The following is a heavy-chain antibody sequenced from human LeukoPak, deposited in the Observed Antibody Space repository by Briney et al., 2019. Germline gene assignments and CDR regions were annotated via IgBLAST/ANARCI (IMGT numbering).Heavy chain of an antibody. Sequence: SGGSLRLSCAASGFTFSSYEMNWVRQAPGKGLEWVSYISSSGSTIYYADSAKGRFTISRDNAKNSLYLQMNSLRAEDTAVYYCARRRDGYDDYWGQGTLVTVSS. J-gene: IGHJ4*02. CDR1: GFTFSSYE. CDR3: ARRRDGYDDY. V-gene: IGHV3-48*03. CDR2: ISSSGSTI. D-gene: IGHD5-24*01.